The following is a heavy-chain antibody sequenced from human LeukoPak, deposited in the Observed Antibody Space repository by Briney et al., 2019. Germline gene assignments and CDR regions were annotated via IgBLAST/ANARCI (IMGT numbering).Heavy chain of an antibody. J-gene: IGHJ4*01. CDR2: IDWDDDE. CDR3: ARRIAVPDYFDS. V-gene: IGHV2-70*11. Sequence: SGPTLVNPTQNQKQKCTSTEFSLRNSKISANLINQPPAKDYERLARIDWDDDEYYSTSLRPRLTISKDTSKIHVVLTMTNIDPVDTASYYCARRIAVPDYFDSWGHVILVTVSS. CDR1: EFSLRNSKIS. D-gene: IGHD2-21*01.